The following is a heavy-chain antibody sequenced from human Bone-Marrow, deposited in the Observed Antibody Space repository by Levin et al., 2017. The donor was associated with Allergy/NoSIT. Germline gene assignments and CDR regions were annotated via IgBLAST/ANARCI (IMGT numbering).Heavy chain of an antibody. CDR2: IYSDGST. CDR3: ASNADFGY. CDR1: GFTVSRNY. V-gene: IGHV3-53*01. J-gene: IGHJ4*02. Sequence: GGSLRLSCAASGFTVSRNYMNWVRQAPGKGLDWVSLIYSDGSTHYADSVRGRFTIPRDNSKNTLFLQMTSLRVDDTAVYYCASNADFGYWGQGTLVTVSS.